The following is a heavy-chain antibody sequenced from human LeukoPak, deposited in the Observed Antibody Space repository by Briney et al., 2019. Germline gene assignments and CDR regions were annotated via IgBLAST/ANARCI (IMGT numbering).Heavy chain of an antibody. Sequence: GASVKVSCKASGYTFTGYYMHWVRQAPGQGLEWMGWINPNSGGTNYAQKFQGRVTMTRDTSISTAYMELSRLRSDDTAVYYCARGNPYRGNTIDYWGQGTLVTVSS. J-gene: IGHJ4*02. V-gene: IGHV1-2*02. CDR3: ARGNPYRGNTIDY. CDR2: INPNSGGT. D-gene: IGHD1-26*01. CDR1: GYTFTGYY.